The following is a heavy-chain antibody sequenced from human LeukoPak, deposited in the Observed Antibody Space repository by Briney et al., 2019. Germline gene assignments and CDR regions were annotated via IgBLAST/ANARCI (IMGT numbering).Heavy chain of an antibody. J-gene: IGHJ4*02. Sequence: GESLRLSCAVSGFTFGSYSMNWVRQAPGKGLEWVSYISSSSSSIYYADSVQGRFSTSRDNAKNSLYLQMNSLRAEDTAVYYCARAAWYSSNYAPDYWGQGALVAVS. CDR2: ISSSSSSI. CDR3: ARAAWYSSNYAPDY. V-gene: IGHV3-21*05. D-gene: IGHD6-13*01. CDR1: GFTFGSYS.